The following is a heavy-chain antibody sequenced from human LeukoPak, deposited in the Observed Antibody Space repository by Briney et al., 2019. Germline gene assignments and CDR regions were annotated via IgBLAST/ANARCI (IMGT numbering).Heavy chain of an antibody. D-gene: IGHD3-10*01. CDR3: ARGHYASARPTLNDYFDY. V-gene: IGHV3-21*01. CDR1: GHTFSTYC. CDR2: ISSSSTHI. Sequence: GGSLRLSCAVSGHTFSTYCMNWVRQAPGKGLEWVASISSSSTHIYYADSVRGRFTISRDNAKTSLYLQMSSLTAEDTAVYSCARGHYASARPTLNDYFDYWGHGTLVTVSS. J-gene: IGHJ4*01.